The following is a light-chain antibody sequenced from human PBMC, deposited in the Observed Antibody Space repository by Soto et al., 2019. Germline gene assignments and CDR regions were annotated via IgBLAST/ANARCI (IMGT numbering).Light chain of an antibody. J-gene: IGKJ2*01. CDR3: QQYGGSPYT. CDR2: GAS. Sequence: EIVLTQSPGTLCLSPGERATLSCRASESVRSNYLAWYQQKPGQAPRLLIYGASSRATGIPDRFSGTGSGTDFTLTISRLEPEDFAVYYCQQYGGSPYTFAQGTKLEIK. V-gene: IGKV3-20*01. CDR1: ESVRSNY.